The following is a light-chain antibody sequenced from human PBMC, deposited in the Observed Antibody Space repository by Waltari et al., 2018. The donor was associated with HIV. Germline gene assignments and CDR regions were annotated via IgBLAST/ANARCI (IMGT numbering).Light chain of an antibody. CDR1: SSTLGSIN. Sequence: QSVLTQPPSASGTPGQRVTIFCLGSSSTLGSINVYWYQQLPEMAPKLLIYRNNERPSGVPDRFSGSKSGTSASLAISGLRSEDEADYYCATWDDSLSGVLFGGGTKLTVL. CDR2: RNN. J-gene: IGLJ2*01. CDR3: ATWDDSLSGVL. V-gene: IGLV1-47*01.